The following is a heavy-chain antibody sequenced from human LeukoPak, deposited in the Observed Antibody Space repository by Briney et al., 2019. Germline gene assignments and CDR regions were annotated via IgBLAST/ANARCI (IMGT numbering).Heavy chain of an antibody. CDR1: GFIFSNYW. J-gene: IGHJ4*02. V-gene: IGHV3-7*01. CDR3: ARCRGGGSCYSDY. D-gene: IGHD2-15*01. Sequence: GGSLRLSCAASGFIFSNYWMTWVRQAPGKGLEWVANIKQDGSEKYYVDSVKGRFTISRDNAKNSLYLQMNSLRAEDTAVYYCARCRGGGSCYSDYWGQGTLVTISS. CDR2: IKQDGSEK.